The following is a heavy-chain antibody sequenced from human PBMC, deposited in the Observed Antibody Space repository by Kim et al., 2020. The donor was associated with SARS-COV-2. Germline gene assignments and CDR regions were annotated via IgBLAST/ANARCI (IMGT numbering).Heavy chain of an antibody. J-gene: IGHJ6*02. Sequence: SRVTISVDTSKNQFSLKLSSVTAADTAVYYCARLDGQWLAPTYYYYGMDVWGQGTTVTVSS. V-gene: IGHV4-59*08. CDR3: ARLDGQWLAPTYYYYGMDV. D-gene: IGHD6-19*01.